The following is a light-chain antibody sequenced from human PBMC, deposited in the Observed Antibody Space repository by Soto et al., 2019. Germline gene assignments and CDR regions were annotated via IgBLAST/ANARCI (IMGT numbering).Light chain of an antibody. V-gene: IGKV3-20*01. CDR1: QSVSSSS. CDR2: EAS. CDR3: QQYRT. J-gene: IGKJ1*01. Sequence: EIMVTQSPGTLSLSPGERATLSCRASQSVSSSSLAWYQQNPGQAPRLLIYEASSRATGIPDRFSGSGSGTDFTLTISRLEPEDFAVYYCQQYRTFGQGTKVDIK.